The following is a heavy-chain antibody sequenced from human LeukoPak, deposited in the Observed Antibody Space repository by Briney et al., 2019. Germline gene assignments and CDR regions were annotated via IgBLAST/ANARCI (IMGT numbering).Heavy chain of an antibody. J-gene: IGHJ3*02. CDR3: ARETSGSNDAFDI. CDR2: INHSGST. CDR1: GFTVSSNY. V-gene: IGHV4-34*01. D-gene: IGHD1-26*01. Sequence: GSLRLSCAASGFTVSSNYMSWVRQPPGKGLECIREINHSGSTNYNPSLKSRVTISVDTSKNQFSLKLSSVTAADTAVYYCARETSGSNDAFDIWGQGTMVTVSS.